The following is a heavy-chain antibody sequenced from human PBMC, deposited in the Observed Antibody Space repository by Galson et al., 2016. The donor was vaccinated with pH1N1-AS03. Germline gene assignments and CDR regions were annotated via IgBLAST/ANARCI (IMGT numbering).Heavy chain of an antibody. CDR1: GFAFSHYG. V-gene: IGHV3-33*01. J-gene: IGHJ6*02. CDR2: ISYGGNND. Sequence: SLRLSCAASGFAFSHYGMHWVRQAPGKGLEWVAVISYGGNNDYYGDSLKGRFTISRDNSRNTLYLQMNNLRAEDTAVYYCARDEYSDYYTYYYGMYVWGQGTTFTVSS. D-gene: IGHD5-12*01. CDR3: ARDEYSDYYTYYYGMYV.